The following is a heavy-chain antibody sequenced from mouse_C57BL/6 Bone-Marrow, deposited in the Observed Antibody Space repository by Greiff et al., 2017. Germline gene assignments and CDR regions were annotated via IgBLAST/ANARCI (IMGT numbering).Heavy chain of an antibody. V-gene: IGHV1-81*01. CDR1: GYTFTSYG. J-gene: IGHJ2*01. CDR2: IYPRSGNT. D-gene: IGHD2-4*01. CDR3: ARGDYDYDGYFDY. Sequence: VKVVESGAELARPGASVKLSCKASGYTFTSYGISWVKQRTGQGLEWIGEIYPRSGNTYYNEKFKGKATLTADKSSSTAYMELRSLTSEDSAVYFCARGDYDYDGYFDYWGQGTTLTVSS.